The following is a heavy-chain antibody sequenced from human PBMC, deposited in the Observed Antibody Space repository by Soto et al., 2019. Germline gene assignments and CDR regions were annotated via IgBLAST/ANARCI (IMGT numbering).Heavy chain of an antibody. CDR3: AKDAIAAAGASVFGWYFDL. Sequence: GGSLRLSCAASGFTFSSYWMHWVRQAPGKGLAWVSRISSDETTTTYADSVKGRFTISRDNSKNTLYLQMNSLRAEDTAVYYCAKDAIAAAGASVFGWYFDLWGRGTLVTVSS. D-gene: IGHD6-13*01. CDR2: ISSDETTT. J-gene: IGHJ2*01. CDR1: GFTFSSYW. V-gene: IGHV3-74*01.